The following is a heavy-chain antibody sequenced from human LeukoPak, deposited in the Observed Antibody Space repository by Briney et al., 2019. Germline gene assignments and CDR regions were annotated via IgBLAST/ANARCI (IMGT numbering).Heavy chain of an antibody. D-gene: IGHD3-22*01. J-gene: IGHJ3*02. CDR1: GGSFSGYY. Sequence: SETLSLTCAVYGGSFSGYYWSWIRQPPGKGLEWIGEINHSGSTNYNPSLKSRVTISVDTSKNQFSLKLSSVTAADTAVYYCARGTSPDTMIVALGSAFDIWGQGTMVTVSS. CDR3: ARGTSPDTMIVALGSAFDI. V-gene: IGHV4-34*01. CDR2: INHSGST.